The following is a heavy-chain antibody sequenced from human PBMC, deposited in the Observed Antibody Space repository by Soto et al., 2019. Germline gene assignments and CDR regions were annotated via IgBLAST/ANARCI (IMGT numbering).Heavy chain of an antibody. Sequence: QVQLVQSGAEVKNPGASVKVSCKTSGYTFTKYGVGWVRQAPGQGLEWMGWISGSSGNANYAEKVQGRITLTTDTSTSTAYIELRSLRSDETAVYSSAREMAGLGVEYDYWCQGTLVTVSS. CDR1: GYTFTKYG. D-gene: IGHD3-16*01. J-gene: IGHJ4*02. CDR3: AREMAGLGVEYDY. CDR2: ISGSSGNA. V-gene: IGHV1-18*01.